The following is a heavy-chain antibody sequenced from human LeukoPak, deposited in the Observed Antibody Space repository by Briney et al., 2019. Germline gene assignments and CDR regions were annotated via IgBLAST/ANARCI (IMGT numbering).Heavy chain of an antibody. J-gene: IGHJ3*02. CDR1: GGSISSSNW. V-gene: IGHV4-4*02. D-gene: IGHD1-26*01. Sequence: PSRTLSLTCAVSGGSISSSNWWSWVRQPPGKGLEWIGEIYHSGSTNYNPSLKSRVTISVDKSKNQFSLKLSSVTAADTAVYYCARAPGGLVGAKRYDIWGQGTMVTVSS. CDR2: IYHSGST. CDR3: ARAPGGLVGAKRYDI.